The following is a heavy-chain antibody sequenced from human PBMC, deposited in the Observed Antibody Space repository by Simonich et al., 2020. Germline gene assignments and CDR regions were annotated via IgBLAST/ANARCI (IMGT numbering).Heavy chain of an antibody. CDR1: GGSISSSSYY. J-gene: IGHJ4*02. V-gene: IGHV4-39*01. D-gene: IGHD2-8*01. Sequence: QLQLQESGPGLVKPSETLSLTCTVSGGSISSSSYYWGWIRQPPGKGLEWIGSLYYSGRPYYNPSLKSRVTISVDTSKNQFSLKLSSVTAADTAVYYCARQRVLMVYAIDYWGQGTLVTVSS. CDR3: ARQRVLMVYAIDY. CDR2: LYYSGRP.